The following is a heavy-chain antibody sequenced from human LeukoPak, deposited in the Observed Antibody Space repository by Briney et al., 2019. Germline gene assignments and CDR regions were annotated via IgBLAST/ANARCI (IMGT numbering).Heavy chain of an antibody. CDR3: ARDSYGGNLDC. V-gene: IGHV4-31*03. J-gene: IGHJ4*02. D-gene: IGHD4-23*01. CDR1: GGSISSGGYY. Sequence: SETLSLTCTVSGGSISSGGYYWSWIRQHPGKGLEWIGYIYYSGSTYYNPSLKSRVTISVDTSKNQFSLKLSSVTAADTAVYYCARDSYGGNLDCWGQGTLVTVSS. CDR2: IYYSGST.